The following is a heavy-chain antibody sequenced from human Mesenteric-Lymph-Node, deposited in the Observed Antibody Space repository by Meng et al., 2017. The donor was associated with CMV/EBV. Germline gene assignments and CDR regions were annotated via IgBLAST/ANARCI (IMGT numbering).Heavy chain of an antibody. CDR1: GFTFSSYA. CDR2: ISGSGGST. V-gene: IGHV3-23*01. D-gene: IGHD2-21*01. Sequence: GESLKISCAASGFTFSSYAMSWVRQAPGKGLEWVSAISGSGGSTYYADSVKGRFTISRDNSKNTLYLQMNSLRAEDTAVYYCAKGDGVVVIANFDYWGQGTLVTVSS. J-gene: IGHJ4*02. CDR3: AKGDGVVVIANFDY.